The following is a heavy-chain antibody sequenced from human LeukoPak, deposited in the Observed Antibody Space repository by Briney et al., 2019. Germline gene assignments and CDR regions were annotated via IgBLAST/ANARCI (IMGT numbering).Heavy chain of an antibody. Sequence: PSETLSLTCTVSGGSISGYYCSWIRQPPGKGLEWIGYIYYSGSTNHNPSLKSRVTISVDTSKNQFSLKLSSVTAADTAVYYCARVPYYSSGWSLSAFDIWGQGTMVTVSS. D-gene: IGHD6-19*01. CDR2: IYYSGST. J-gene: IGHJ3*02. CDR3: ARVPYYSSGWSLSAFDI. V-gene: IGHV4-59*12. CDR1: GGSISGYY.